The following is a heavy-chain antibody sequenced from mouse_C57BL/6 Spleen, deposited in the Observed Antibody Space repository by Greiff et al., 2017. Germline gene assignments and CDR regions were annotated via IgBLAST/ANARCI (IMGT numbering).Heavy chain of an antibody. CDR2: ISYDGSN. CDR1: GYSITSGYY. Sequence: ESGPGLVKPSQSLSLTCSVTGYSITSGYYRNWIRQFPGNKLEWMGYISYDGSNNYNPSLKNRISITRDTSKNQFFLKLNSVTTEDTATYYCARDDGYYGKAMDYWGQGTSVTVSS. J-gene: IGHJ4*01. V-gene: IGHV3-6*01. D-gene: IGHD2-3*01. CDR3: ARDDGYYGKAMDY.